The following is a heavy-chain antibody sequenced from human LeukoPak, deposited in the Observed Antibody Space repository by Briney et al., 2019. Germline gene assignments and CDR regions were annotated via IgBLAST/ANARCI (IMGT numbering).Heavy chain of an antibody. J-gene: IGHJ4*02. CDR2: INPKTGIT. CDR1: GHTFATYY. V-gene: IGHV1-46*01. CDR3: ARGEDIVVVAAATIEY. Sequence: GASVKVSCKASGHTFATYYIHWVRQAPGQGLEWMGIINPKTGITNYAQKFQGRVTITRDTSASTVYMDLGSLKSEDTAVYYCARGEDIVVVAAATIEYWGQGALVTVSS. D-gene: IGHD2-15*01.